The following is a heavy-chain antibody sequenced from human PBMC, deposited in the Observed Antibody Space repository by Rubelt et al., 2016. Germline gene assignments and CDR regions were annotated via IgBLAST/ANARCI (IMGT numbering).Heavy chain of an antibody. Sequence: QLVESGGGLVQPGGSLRLSCAASGFTFSNYSMNWVRQAPGKGLEWVSSISNGGSTIFYADSAKCRFTISMDNAKNSLYLQMNNLRAEDTAVYDCARTYYWGQGTLVTVSS. CDR2: ISNGGSTI. J-gene: IGHJ4*02. CDR1: GFTFSNYS. D-gene: IGHD3-16*01. CDR3: ARTYY. V-gene: IGHV3-48*01.